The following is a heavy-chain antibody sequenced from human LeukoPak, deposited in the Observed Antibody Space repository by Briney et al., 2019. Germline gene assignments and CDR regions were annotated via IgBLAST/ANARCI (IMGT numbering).Heavy chain of an antibody. Sequence: PSETLSLTCTVSGGSISSSSYYWGWIRQPPGKGLEWIGSIYYSGSTYYNPSLKSRVTISVDTSKNQFSLKLSSVTAADTAVYYCASLTSGSGSYYPPYYFDYWGQGTLVTVSS. J-gene: IGHJ4*02. CDR1: GGSISSSSYY. CDR3: ASLTSGSGSYYPPYYFDY. CDR2: IYYSGST. D-gene: IGHD3-10*01. V-gene: IGHV4-39*07.